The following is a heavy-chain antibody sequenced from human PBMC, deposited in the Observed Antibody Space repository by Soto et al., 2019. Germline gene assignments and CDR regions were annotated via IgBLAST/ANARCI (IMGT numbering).Heavy chain of an antibody. CDR3: ASMSGDPVLRFDA. CDR2: IFYSGST. CDR1: GGSISSYY. J-gene: IGHJ5*02. D-gene: IGHD3-10*01. Sequence: QVQLQESGPGLVKPSETLSLTCTVSGGSISSYYWSWIRQPPGKGLQWIGFIFYSGSTSYNPSRKRRGAMSIGAAEYQFSLKLNCVAAGDTAVDYWASMSGDPVLRFDAWGQGTLVAVSS. V-gene: IGHV4-59*01.